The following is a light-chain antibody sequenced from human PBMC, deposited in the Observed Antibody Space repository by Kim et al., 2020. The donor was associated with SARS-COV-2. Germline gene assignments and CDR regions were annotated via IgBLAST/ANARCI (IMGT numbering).Light chain of an antibody. Sequence: IVLTQSPATLSLSPGERATLSCRATQSVNSDLAWYEHKPGQAPRLLIYDISNRATGIPARFSGSGTGTDFTLTISSLEPEDSAVYYCQQRDNWPYTFGQGTRLEIK. CDR2: DIS. V-gene: IGKV3-11*01. CDR1: QSVNSD. CDR3: QQRDNWPYT. J-gene: IGKJ2*01.